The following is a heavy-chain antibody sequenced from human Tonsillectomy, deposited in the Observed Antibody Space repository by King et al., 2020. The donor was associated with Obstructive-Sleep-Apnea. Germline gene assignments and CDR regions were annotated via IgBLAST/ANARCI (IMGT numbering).Heavy chain of an antibody. CDR1: GGSISSGGYY. CDR3: ARRGYYYGSAYGMDV. CDR2: IYYSGST. V-gene: IGHV4-31*03. J-gene: IGHJ6*02. Sequence: QLQESGPGLVKPSQTLSLTCTVSGGSISSGGYYWSWIRQHPGKGLEWIGYIYYSGSTYYNPSLKSRVTISVDTSKNQFSLKLSSVTAADTAVYYCARRGYYYGSAYGMDVWGQGTTVTVSS. D-gene: IGHD3-10*01.